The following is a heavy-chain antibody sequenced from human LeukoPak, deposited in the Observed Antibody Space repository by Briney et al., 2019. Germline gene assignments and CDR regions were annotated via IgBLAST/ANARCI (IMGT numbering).Heavy chain of an antibody. CDR2: IYYSGST. CDR3: ARGAAYCSGGSCPLDY. V-gene: IGHV4-59*01. Sequence: SETLSLTCTVSGGSISSYYWSWIRQPPGKGLEWIGYIYYSGSTNYNPSLKSRVTISVDTSKNQFSLKLSSVTAADTAVYYCARGAAYCSGGSCPLDYWVQGTLVTVSS. CDR1: GGSISSYY. J-gene: IGHJ4*02. D-gene: IGHD2-15*01.